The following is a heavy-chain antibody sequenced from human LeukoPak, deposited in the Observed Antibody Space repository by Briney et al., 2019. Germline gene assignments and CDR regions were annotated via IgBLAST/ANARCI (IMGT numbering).Heavy chain of an antibody. V-gene: IGHV4-34*01. CDR2: INHSGST. CDR3: ARRTHYYDSSGQTRDAFDI. CDR1: GGSFSGYY. D-gene: IGHD3-22*01. Sequence: PSETLSLTCAVYGGSFSGYYWSWIRQPPGKGLEWIGEINHSGSTNYNPSLKSRVTISVDTSKNQFSLKLSSVTAADPAVYYCARRTHYYDSSGQTRDAFDIWGQGTMVTVSS. J-gene: IGHJ3*02.